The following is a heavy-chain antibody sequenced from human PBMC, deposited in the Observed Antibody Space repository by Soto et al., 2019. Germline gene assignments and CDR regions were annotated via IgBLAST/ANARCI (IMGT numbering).Heavy chain of an antibody. Sequence: SPVKLYCKASGYTFTSYYMHWVRQAPGQGLEWMGIINPSGGSTSYAQKFQGRVTMTRDTSTSTVYMELSSLRSEDTAVYYCARDLGVTTRGNYYGMDVWGQGTTVTVSS. D-gene: IGHD2-8*01. V-gene: IGHV1-46*01. J-gene: IGHJ6*02. CDR3: ARDLGVTTRGNYYGMDV. CDR1: GYTFTSYY. CDR2: INPSGGST.